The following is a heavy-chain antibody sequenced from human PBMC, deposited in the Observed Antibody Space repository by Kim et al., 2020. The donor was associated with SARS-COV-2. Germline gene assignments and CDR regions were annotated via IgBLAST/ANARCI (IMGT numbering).Heavy chain of an antibody. Sequence: SETLSLTCTVSGGSISSYYWSWIRQPPGKGLEWIGYIYYSGSTNYNPSLKSRVTISVDTSKNQFSLKLSSVTAADTAVYYCARVVTGKIYYYYGMDVWGQGTTVTVSS. CDR3: ARVVTGKIYYYYGMDV. V-gene: IGHV4-59*01. D-gene: IGHD1-20*01. J-gene: IGHJ6*02. CDR2: IYYSGST. CDR1: GGSISSYY.